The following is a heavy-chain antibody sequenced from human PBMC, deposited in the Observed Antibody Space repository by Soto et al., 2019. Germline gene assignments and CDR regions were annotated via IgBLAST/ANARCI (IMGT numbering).Heavy chain of an antibody. V-gene: IGHV1-18*01. J-gene: IGHJ4*02. CDR2: ISAYNGNT. CDR3: ARAALFYSSGGYGY. CDR1: GYTFTSYG. D-gene: IGHD6-19*01. Sequence: ASVKVSCKASGYTFTSYGISWVRQAPGQGLEWMGWISAYNGNTNYAQKLQGRVTMTTDTSTSTAYMELRSLRSDDTAVYYCARAALFYSSGGYGYWGQGTLVTVSS.